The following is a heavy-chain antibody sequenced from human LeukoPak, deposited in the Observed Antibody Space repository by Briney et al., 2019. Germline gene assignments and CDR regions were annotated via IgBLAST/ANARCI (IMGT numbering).Heavy chain of an antibody. CDR3: AKGNYYDSSAYNWFDP. CDR2: ISSSSSYI. D-gene: IGHD3-22*01. J-gene: IGHJ5*02. Sequence: PGGSLRPSCAASGFTFSSYSMNWVRQAPGKGLEWVSSISSSSSYIYYADSVKGRFTISRDNSKNTLYLQMNSLRAEDTAVYYCAKGNYYDSSAYNWFDPWGQGTLVTVSS. CDR1: GFTFSSYS. V-gene: IGHV3-21*01.